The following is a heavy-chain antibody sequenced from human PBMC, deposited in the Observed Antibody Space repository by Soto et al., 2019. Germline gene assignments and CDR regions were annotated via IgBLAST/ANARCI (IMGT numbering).Heavy chain of an antibody. J-gene: IGHJ4*02. CDR2: IDGSGTTK. V-gene: IGHV3-48*03. Sequence: EVQLLESGGGLVQPGGSLRLSCGVSGFTFNDFEMNWVRQAPGKGLEWLAYIDGSGTTKQYADSVRGRFTISRDNPNNSLFLQMSILSAADTAIYYCARGFARLKYWGQGTLVSVSS. CDR1: GFTFNDFE. CDR3: ARGFARLKY.